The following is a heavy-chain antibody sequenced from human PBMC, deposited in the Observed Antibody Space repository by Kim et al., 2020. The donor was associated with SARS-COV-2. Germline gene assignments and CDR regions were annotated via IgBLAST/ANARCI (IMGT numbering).Heavy chain of an antibody. CDR2: SSWNSGRI. J-gene: IGHJ6*02. V-gene: IGHV3-9*01. CDR1: GFTFDDYA. D-gene: IGHD1-26*01. Sequence: GGSLRLSCAASGFTFDDYAMHWVRQAPRKGLEWVSGSSWNSGRIGYAYSVKGRFNISRDNAKNSLYLKMNSLRAEDTALYYCAKDIGTLYYYGMDVWGQGTTVTVSS. CDR3: AKDIGTLYYYGMDV.